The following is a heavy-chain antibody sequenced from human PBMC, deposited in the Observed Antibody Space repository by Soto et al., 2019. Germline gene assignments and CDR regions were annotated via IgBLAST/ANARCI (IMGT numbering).Heavy chain of an antibody. CDR1: GYTFTSYG. CDR2: ISAYNGNT. Sequence: QVQLVQSGAEVKKPGASVKVSCKASGYTFTSYGISWVRQAPGQGLEWMGWISAYNGNTNSAQKLQGRVTMTTDTPTSTAYMELRSLRSAATAVYYCASDEVGDPGVYWGQGTLVTVSS. D-gene: IGHD4-17*01. J-gene: IGHJ4*02. V-gene: IGHV1-18*01. CDR3: ASDEVGDPGVY.